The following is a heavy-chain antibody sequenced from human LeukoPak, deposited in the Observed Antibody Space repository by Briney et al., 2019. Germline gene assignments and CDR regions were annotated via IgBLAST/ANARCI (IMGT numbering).Heavy chain of an antibody. CDR1: GFTFDDYA. V-gene: IGHV3-9*01. D-gene: IGHD3-10*01. J-gene: IGHJ4*02. CDR2: ISWNSGNI. Sequence: PGGSLRLSCAASGFTFDDYAMEWVRQAPGKGLEWVSGISWNSGNIGYADSVKGRFTISRDNAKNSLYLQMNSLRTEDTALYYCAKGKNTGSYLSHVDYWGQGTLVTVSS. CDR3: AKGKNTGSYLSHVDY.